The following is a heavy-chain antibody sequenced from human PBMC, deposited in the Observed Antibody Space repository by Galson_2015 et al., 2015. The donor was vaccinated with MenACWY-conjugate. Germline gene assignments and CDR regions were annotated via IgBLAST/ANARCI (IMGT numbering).Heavy chain of an antibody. V-gene: IGHV3-30*02. J-gene: IGHJ4*02. Sequence: SLRLSCATSGSTFSAYGMHWVRQAPGKGLEWLAFMRYDGSDGTYADSVKGRFIISRDDSRRTLSLQMNNLTTEDTAVYFCAKDKIYFGSGSYLYYFDYWGQGTLVTVSS. D-gene: IGHD3-10*01. CDR3: AKDKIYFGSGSYLYYFDY. CDR1: GSTFSAYG. CDR2: MRYDGSDG.